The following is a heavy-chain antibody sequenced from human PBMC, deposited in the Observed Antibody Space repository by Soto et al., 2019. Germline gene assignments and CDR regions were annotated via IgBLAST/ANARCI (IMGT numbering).Heavy chain of an antibody. D-gene: IGHD2-21*02. Sequence: ASVKVSCKASGYTFTGYYIRWVRQAPGQGLEWMGWINPNSGGTNYAQKFQGWVTMTRDTSISTAYMELSRLRSDDTAVYYCARSAYCGGDCYSPFDYWGQGTLVTVSS. CDR1: GYTFTGYY. CDR3: ARSAYCGGDCYSPFDY. V-gene: IGHV1-2*04. CDR2: INPNSGGT. J-gene: IGHJ4*02.